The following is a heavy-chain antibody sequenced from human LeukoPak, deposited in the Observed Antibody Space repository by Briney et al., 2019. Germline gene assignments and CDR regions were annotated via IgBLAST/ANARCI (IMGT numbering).Heavy chain of an antibody. Sequence: GESLKISCKGSGYSFTSCWIGWVRQMPGKGLEWMGIIYPGDSDTRYSPSFQGQVTISADKSISTAYLQWSSLKASDTAMYYCARPYCSSTSCYGWFDPWGQGTLVTVSS. CDR3: ARPYCSSTSCYGWFDP. J-gene: IGHJ5*02. V-gene: IGHV5-51*01. D-gene: IGHD2-2*01. CDR1: GYSFTSCW. CDR2: IYPGDSDT.